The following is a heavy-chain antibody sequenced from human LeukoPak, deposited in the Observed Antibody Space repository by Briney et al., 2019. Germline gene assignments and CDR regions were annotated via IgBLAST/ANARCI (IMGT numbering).Heavy chain of an antibody. CDR3: ARDIAVAGNNWFDP. J-gene: IGHJ5*02. CDR2: INPNSGGT. CDR1: GYIFTGYY. Sequence: ASVKVSCKASGYIFTGYYMHWVRQAPGQGLEWMGWINPNSGGTNYAQKFQGRVTMTRDTSISTAYMELSRLRSDDTAVYYCARDIAVAGNNWFDPWGQGTLVTVSS. V-gene: IGHV1-2*02. D-gene: IGHD6-19*01.